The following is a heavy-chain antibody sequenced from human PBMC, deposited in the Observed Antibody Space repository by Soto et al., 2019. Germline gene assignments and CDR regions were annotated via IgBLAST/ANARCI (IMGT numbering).Heavy chain of an antibody. CDR1: GGSINSGDYY. V-gene: IGHV4-30-4*01. J-gene: IGHJ4*02. Sequence: LSLTCTVSGGSINSGDYYWSWIRQPPGKGLEWIGNLYYTGSTYYNPSLKSRVTISVDTSKKQFSLMVTSVTAADMAVYYCARYRYSDSLKEYYFDYWGQGTLVTVSS. D-gene: IGHD3-22*01. CDR3: ARYRYSDSLKEYYFDY. CDR2: LYYTGST.